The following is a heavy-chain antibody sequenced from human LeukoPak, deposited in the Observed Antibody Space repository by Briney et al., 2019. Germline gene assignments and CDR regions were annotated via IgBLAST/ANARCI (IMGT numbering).Heavy chain of an antibody. CDR3: ARERPDYYYGMDV. Sequence: GGSLRLSCAASGFTFSSYSMNWVRQAPGKGLEWVSSISSSSSYIYYADSVKGRFTISRDNAKNSLYLQMNSLRAEDTAVYHCARERPDYYYGMDVWGQGTTVTVSS. J-gene: IGHJ6*02. CDR2: ISSSSSYI. V-gene: IGHV3-21*01. D-gene: IGHD1-14*01. CDR1: GFTFSSYS.